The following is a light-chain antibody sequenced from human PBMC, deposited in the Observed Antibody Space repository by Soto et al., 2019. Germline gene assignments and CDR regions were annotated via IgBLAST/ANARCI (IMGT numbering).Light chain of an antibody. J-gene: IGKJ2*01. CDR3: QQSYSTPYT. CDR1: QSISSY. Sequence: DIQMTQSPSSLSASVGDRVTITCRASQSISSYLNWYQQKPGKAPKILIYAASSLQSGVPSRFSVSRSGTDFTPAISSLQHEDFATYYCQQSYSTPYTFGQGTKLEIK. V-gene: IGKV1-39*01. CDR2: AAS.